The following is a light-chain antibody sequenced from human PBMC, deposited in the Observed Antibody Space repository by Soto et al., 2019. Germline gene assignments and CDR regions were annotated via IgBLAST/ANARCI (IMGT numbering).Light chain of an antibody. Sequence: EIVLTQSPATLSLSPGVRATLSCRASQSVSNSLAWYQQKPGQAPRLLIYDASNRATGIPARFSGSGSGTDFTLTISSLEPEDFAVYYCQQRSVPITFGQGTRLEIK. V-gene: IGKV3-11*01. CDR2: DAS. CDR1: QSVSNS. J-gene: IGKJ5*01. CDR3: QQRSVPIT.